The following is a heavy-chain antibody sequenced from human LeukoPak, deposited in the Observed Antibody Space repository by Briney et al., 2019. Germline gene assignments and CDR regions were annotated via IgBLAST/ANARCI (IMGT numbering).Heavy chain of an antibody. J-gene: IGHJ4*02. D-gene: IGHD3-22*01. CDR1: GYTFTNYG. V-gene: IGHV1-18*01. CDR2: ISGYTCNT. Sequence: GASVKVSCKASGYTFTNYGISWVRQAPGQGLEWMGWISGYTCNTNYVQNFQGRVTMTTHTSTSTDYMELRNLRSDDTALYYCARDAYYYDTSLASNFDYWGQGTLVTVSS. CDR3: ARDAYYYDTSLASNFDY.